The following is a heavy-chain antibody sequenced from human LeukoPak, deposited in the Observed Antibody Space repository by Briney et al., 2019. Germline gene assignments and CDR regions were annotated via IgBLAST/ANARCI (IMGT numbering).Heavy chain of an antibody. CDR1: GFTLSSYW. V-gene: IGHV3-74*01. Sequence: PGGSLRLSCAASGFTLSSYWMHWVRQAPGEGLVWVSRINSDGSATSYADSVKGRFTISRDNAKNTLYVQMNSLRAEDTAVYYCARGGTYSYDALDYWGQGTLVTVSS. CDR2: INSDGSAT. CDR3: ARGGTYSYDALDY. J-gene: IGHJ4*02. D-gene: IGHD5-18*01.